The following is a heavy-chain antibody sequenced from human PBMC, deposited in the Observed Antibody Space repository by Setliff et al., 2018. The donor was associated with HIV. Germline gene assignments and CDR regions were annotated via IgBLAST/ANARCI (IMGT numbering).Heavy chain of an antibody. CDR1: GGSISGSDYY. V-gene: IGHV4-61*05. Sequence: PSETLSLTCTVSGGSISGSDYYWAWIRQPPGKGLEWIGHIYISGSTNYNPSLKSRVSMSVDTSKNQFSLKLSSVTAADTAVYYCARGAVAGDGWFDPWGQGTLVTVSS. CDR3: ARGAVAGDGWFDP. D-gene: IGHD6-19*01. J-gene: IGHJ5*02. CDR2: IYISGST.